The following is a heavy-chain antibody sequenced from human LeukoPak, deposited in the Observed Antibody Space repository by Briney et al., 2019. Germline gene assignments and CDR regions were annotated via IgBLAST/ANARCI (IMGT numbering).Heavy chain of an antibody. CDR2: IYYTGST. CDR3: GIVPAASEDFFDY. D-gene: IGHD2-2*01. Sequence: SETLSLTCTVSGGSISSYYWSWIRQPPGKGLEWIGYIYYTGSTNYNPSLKSRVTMSVDTSKNQFSLKLSSVTAADTAVYYCGIVPAASEDFFDYRGQGTLVTVSS. J-gene: IGHJ4*02. V-gene: IGHV4-59*12. CDR1: GGSISSYY.